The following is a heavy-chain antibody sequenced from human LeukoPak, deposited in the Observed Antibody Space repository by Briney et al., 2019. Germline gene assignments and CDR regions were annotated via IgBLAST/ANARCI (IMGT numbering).Heavy chain of an antibody. CDR3: AKSGSYWDY. CDR2: ITSSGDST. J-gene: IGHJ4*02. Sequence: GGSLRLSCAASGFSFINYAMSWVRQAPGKGLEWLSAITSSGDSTYYADSVKGRFTISRDNSKNTLYMQMNSLRAEDTAVYCCAKSGSYWDYWGQGILVTVSS. CDR1: GFSFINYA. D-gene: IGHD1-26*01. V-gene: IGHV3-23*01.